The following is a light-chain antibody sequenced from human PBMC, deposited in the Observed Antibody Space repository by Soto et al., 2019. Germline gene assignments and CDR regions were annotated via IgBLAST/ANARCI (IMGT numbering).Light chain of an antibody. CDR1: SSDVGGYNY. Sequence: QSALTQPASVSGSPGQSITISCTGTSSDVGGYNYVSWYQQHPGKAPKLMIYDVSNRPSGVSNRFSGSKSGNTASLTISGLQAEDEADYYCSSYTSSLWVFGGGTKLTV. J-gene: IGLJ3*02. V-gene: IGLV2-14*01. CDR3: SSYTSSLWV. CDR2: DVS.